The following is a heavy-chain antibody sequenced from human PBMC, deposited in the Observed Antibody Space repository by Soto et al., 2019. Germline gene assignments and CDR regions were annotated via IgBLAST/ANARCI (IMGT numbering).Heavy chain of an antibody. V-gene: IGHV2-5*02. J-gene: IGHJ6*02. CDR3: IQSRCGGDCLQSYASHYYYGMDV. CDR2: IYWDDDK. D-gene: IGHD2-21*02. Sequence: QITLKESGPTLVKPTQTLTLTCTFSGFSLSTSGVGVGWIRQPPGKALEWLALIYWDDDKRYSPSLRSRLTISKHTSQNQVVLTMTNMDPVDTATYHCIQSRCGGDCLQSYASHYYYGMDVWGQGTTVTVSS. CDR1: GFSLSTSGVG.